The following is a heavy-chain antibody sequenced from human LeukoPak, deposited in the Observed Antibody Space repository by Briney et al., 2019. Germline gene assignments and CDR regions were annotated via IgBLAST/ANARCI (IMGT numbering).Heavy chain of an antibody. D-gene: IGHD6-19*01. CDR1: GFTFSSYA. CDR3: AKAQYSSGWTGY. V-gene: IGHV3-23*01. J-gene: IGHJ4*02. CDR2: ISGSGGST. Sequence: GGSPRLSCAASGFTFSSYAMSWVRQAPGKGLEWVSAISGSGGSTYYADSVKGRFTISRDNSKNTLYLQMNSLRAEDTAVYYCAKAQYSSGWTGYWGQGTLVTVSS.